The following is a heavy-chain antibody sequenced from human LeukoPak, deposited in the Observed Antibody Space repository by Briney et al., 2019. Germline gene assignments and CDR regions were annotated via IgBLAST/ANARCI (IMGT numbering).Heavy chain of an antibody. J-gene: IGHJ3*02. Sequence: GGSLRLSCAASGFTFSSYWMHWVRQAPGKGLVWVSRINSDGSSTSYADSVKGRFTISRDNAKNTLYLQMNSLRAEDTAAYYCARGLSGGLRYFDWLGDNAFDIWGQGTMVTVSS. D-gene: IGHD3-9*01. CDR1: GFTFSSYW. CDR2: INSDGSST. CDR3: ARGLSGGLRYFDWLGDNAFDI. V-gene: IGHV3-74*01.